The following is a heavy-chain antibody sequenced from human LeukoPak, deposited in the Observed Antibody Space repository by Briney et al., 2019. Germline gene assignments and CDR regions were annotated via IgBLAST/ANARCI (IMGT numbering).Heavy chain of an antibody. J-gene: IGHJ4*02. CDR2: IYSGGST. Sequence: GGSLRLSCAASGFTVSSNDMSWVRQAPGKGLECISVIYSGGSTDYADSVKGRLTISRDNSKNTLYLQMNSLRAEDTAVYYCARVEALYNSGSVWAYWGQGTLVTVSS. CDR1: GFTVSSND. D-gene: IGHD3-10*01. CDR3: ARVEALYNSGSVWAY. V-gene: IGHV3-53*01.